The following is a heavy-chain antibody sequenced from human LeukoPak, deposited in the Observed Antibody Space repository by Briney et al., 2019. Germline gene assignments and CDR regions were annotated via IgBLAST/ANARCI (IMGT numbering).Heavy chain of an antibody. D-gene: IGHD6-19*01. CDR3: AKDSAVGRLLDSPYYFDY. CDR1: GFTFSSYG. CDR2: ISGSGGST. Sequence: PGGSLRLSCAASGFTFSSYGMSWVRQAPGKGLEWVSAISGSGGSTYYADSVKGRFTISRDNSKNTLYLQMNSLRAEDTAVYYCAKDSAVGRLLDSPYYFDYWGQGTLVTVSS. V-gene: IGHV3-23*01. J-gene: IGHJ4*02.